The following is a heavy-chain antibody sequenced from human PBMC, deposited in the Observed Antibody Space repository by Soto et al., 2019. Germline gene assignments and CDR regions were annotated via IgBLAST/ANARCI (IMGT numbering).Heavy chain of an antibody. Sequence: QVQLVQSGAEVKKPGSSVKVSCKASGGTFGSYAISWVRQAPGQGLEWMGGIIPITGTANYAQKFQGRVTIGADESTSTAYMELSSLRSDDTAVYYCARSQGSSTSLEIYYYYYYGMDVWGQGTTVTVSS. CDR3: ARSQGSSTSLEIYYYYYYGMDV. D-gene: IGHD2-2*01. CDR2: IIPITGTA. V-gene: IGHV1-69*01. CDR1: GGTFGSYA. J-gene: IGHJ6*02.